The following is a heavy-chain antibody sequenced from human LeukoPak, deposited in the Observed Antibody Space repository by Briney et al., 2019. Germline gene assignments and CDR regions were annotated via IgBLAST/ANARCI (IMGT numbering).Heavy chain of an antibody. CDR2: INPSGGST. CDR1: GYTFTDYY. D-gene: IGHD1-26*01. J-gene: IGHJ3*02. Sequence: GASVKVSCKASGYTFTDYYMHWVRQAPGQGLEWMGIINPSGGSTSYAQKFQGRVTMTRDMSTSTVYMELSSLRSEDTAVYYCARASVGHRVFDAFDIWGQGTMVTVSS. V-gene: IGHV1-46*01. CDR3: ARASVGHRVFDAFDI.